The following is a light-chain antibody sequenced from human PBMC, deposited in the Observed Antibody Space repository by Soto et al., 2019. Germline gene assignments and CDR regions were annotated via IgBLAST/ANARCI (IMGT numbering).Light chain of an antibody. CDR2: DAS. CDR3: QQYDNLPPYT. CDR1: QDINNY. J-gene: IGKJ2*01. V-gene: IGKV1-33*01. Sequence: DIQMTQSPSSLSASVGDRVTITCQASQDINNYLNWLQQKPGEAPKVLIYDASTLETGVPSRFSGRGSGTDFTFTINSLQPEDFATYYCQQYDNLPPYTFGSGTKLEIK.